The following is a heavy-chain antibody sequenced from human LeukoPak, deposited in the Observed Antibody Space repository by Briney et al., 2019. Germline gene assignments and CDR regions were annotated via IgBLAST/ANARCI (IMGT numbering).Heavy chain of an antibody. Sequence: PGGSLRLSCAASGFTFSNAWMSWVRQAPGKGLEWVGRIKSKTDGGTTDYAAPVKGRFTISRDDSKNTLYLHMNSLKTEDTAVYYCTPSSVGGSGLYYFDYWGQGTLVTVSS. D-gene: IGHD3-10*01. CDR2: IKSKTDGGTT. CDR1: GFTFSNAW. J-gene: IGHJ4*02. CDR3: TPSSVGGSGLYYFDY. V-gene: IGHV3-15*01.